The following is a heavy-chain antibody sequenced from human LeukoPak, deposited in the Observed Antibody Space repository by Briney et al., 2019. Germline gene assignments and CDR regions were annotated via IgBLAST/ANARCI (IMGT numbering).Heavy chain of an antibody. J-gene: IGHJ3*02. CDR3: ARAVIVGDAFDI. Sequence: SETLSLTCTVSGDSSNNYYWSWIRQPAGKGLEWIGRIYTSGSTNYNPSLKSRVTMSVDTSKNQFSLKLSSVTAADTAVYYCARAVIVGDAFDIWGQGTMVTVSS. D-gene: IGHD2/OR15-2a*01. V-gene: IGHV4-4*07. CDR2: IYTSGST. CDR1: GDSSNNYY.